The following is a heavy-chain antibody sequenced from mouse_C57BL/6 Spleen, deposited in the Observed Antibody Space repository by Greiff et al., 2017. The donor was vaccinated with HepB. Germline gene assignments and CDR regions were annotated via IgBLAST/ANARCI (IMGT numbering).Heavy chain of an antibody. CDR1: GFTFSDYG. D-gene: IGHD3-2*02. CDR2: ISSGSSTI. Sequence: EVQLQQSGGGLVKPGGSLKLSCAASGFTFSDYGMHWVRQAPEKGLEWVAYISSGSSTIYYADTVKGRFTISRDNAKNTLFLQMTSLRSEDTAMYYCARRDSSGYGAMDYWGQGTSVTVSS. J-gene: IGHJ4*01. V-gene: IGHV5-17*01. CDR3: ARRDSSGYGAMDY.